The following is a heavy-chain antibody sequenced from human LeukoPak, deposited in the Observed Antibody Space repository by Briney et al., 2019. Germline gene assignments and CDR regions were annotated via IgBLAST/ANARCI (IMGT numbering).Heavy chain of an antibody. V-gene: IGHV4-34*01. D-gene: IGHD3-3*01. CDR1: GGSFSGYY. CDR3: ARGHYDFWSGYYLAVDY. J-gene: IGHJ4*02. CDR2: INHSGST. Sequence: PSETLSLTCAVYGGSFSGYYWSWIRQPPGKGLEWIGEINHSGSTNYNPSLKSRVTISVDTSKNQFSLKLSSVTAADTAVYYCARGHYDFWSGYYLAVDYWGQGTLVTVSS.